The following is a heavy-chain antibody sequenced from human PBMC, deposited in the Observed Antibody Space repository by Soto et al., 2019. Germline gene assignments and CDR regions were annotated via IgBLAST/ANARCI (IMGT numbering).Heavy chain of an antibody. V-gene: IGHV2-5*01. J-gene: IGHJ4*02. Sequence: KPGNATQTVRLTFRFSGFSLTSTGVVVAWSRQPPGKALEWLALIYWNDDKRFSPSLKDRLTITKDTSKNQVVLKMTNLDPVDTATYYCAHRRASGVTTLDCSGQGSLVT. CDR2: IYWNDDK. CDR1: GFSLTSTGVV. CDR3: AHRRASGVTTLDC. D-gene: IGHD4-17*01.